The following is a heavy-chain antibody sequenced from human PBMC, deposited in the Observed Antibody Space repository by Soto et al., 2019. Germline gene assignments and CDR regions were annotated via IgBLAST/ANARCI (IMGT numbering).Heavy chain of an antibody. J-gene: IGHJ4*02. V-gene: IGHV3-23*01. CDR1: GFTFSSYA. CDR2: ISGSGGST. CDR3: ATGYCSGGSCYSRREFDF. D-gene: IGHD2-15*01. Sequence: GGSLRLSCAASGFTFSSYAMSWVRQAPGKGLEWVSAISGSGGSTYYADSVKGRFTISRDNSKNTLYLQMNSLRAEDTAVYYCATGYCSGGSCYSRREFDFWGQGTLVTVSS.